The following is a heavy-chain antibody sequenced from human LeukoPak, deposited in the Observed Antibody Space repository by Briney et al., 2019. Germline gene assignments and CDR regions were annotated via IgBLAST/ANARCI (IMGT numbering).Heavy chain of an antibody. CDR3: AKDLSESYYYYMDV. Sequence: GGSLRLSCAASGFTFSSYWMHWVRQAPGKGLEWVAFIRYDGSNQYYADSVKGRFTISRDNSKNTLYLQMISLRAEDTAVYYCAKDLSESYYYYMDVWGKGTTVTISS. J-gene: IGHJ6*03. CDR2: IRYDGSNQ. V-gene: IGHV3-30*02. CDR1: GFTFSSYW. D-gene: IGHD3-10*01.